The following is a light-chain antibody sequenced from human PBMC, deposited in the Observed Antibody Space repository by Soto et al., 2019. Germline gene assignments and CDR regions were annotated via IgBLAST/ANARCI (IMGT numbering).Light chain of an antibody. Sequence: EIVLTQSPATLSLSPVERATLSCVASQSVSSSYLAWYQQKPGQAPRLLIYGASTRATGIPARFSGSGSGTDFTLTITRLESEDFAVYSCHQYGSSPCTFGQGTKVEIK. CDR2: GAS. CDR1: QSVSSSY. V-gene: IGKV3-20*01. CDR3: HQYGSSPCT. J-gene: IGKJ1*01.